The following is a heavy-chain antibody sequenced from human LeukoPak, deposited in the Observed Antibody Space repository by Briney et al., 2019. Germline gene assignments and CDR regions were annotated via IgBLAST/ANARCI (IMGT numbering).Heavy chain of an antibody. J-gene: IGHJ6*03. CDR2: IYYSGST. CDR1: GGSISSYY. CDR3: ARVLRYCSSTSCYGGYYYYYYMDV. D-gene: IGHD2-2*01. V-gene: IGHV4-59*12. Sequence: SETLSLTCTVSGGSISSYYWSWIRQPPGKGLEWIGYIYYSGSTNYNPSLKSRVTISVDASKNQFSLKLSSVTAADTAVYYCARVLRYCSSTSCYGGYYYYYYMDVWGKGTTVTVSS.